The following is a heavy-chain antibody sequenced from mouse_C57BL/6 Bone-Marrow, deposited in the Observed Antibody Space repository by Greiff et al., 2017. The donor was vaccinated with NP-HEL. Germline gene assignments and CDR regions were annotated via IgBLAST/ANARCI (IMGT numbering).Heavy chain of an antibody. J-gene: IGHJ1*03. D-gene: IGHD1-1*01. Sequence: QVQLQQSGAELVRPGASVTLSCKASGYTFTDYEMHWVKQTPVHGLEWIGAIDPETGGTAYNQKFKGKAILTADKSSSPAYMELRSLTSEDSAVYYCTRTSYYGSSYWYFDVWGTGTTVTVSS. V-gene: IGHV1-15*01. CDR3: TRTSYYGSSYWYFDV. CDR2: IDPETGGT. CDR1: GYTFTDYE.